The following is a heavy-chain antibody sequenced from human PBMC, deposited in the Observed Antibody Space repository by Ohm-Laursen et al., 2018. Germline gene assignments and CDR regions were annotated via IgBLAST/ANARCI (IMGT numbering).Heavy chain of an antibody. Sequence: SLRLSCAASGFIFSSFAMTWVRQAPGKGLEWVSFISHSGNFEQYIDSVKGRFTVSRDCAKSSLYLQMNSLRVDDTAVYYCARDKSLETRAFDVWGQGTVVTVSS. CDR2: ISHSGNFE. CDR3: ARDKSLETRAFDV. V-gene: IGHV3-48*03. J-gene: IGHJ3*01. CDR1: GFIFSSFA. D-gene: IGHD3-3*01.